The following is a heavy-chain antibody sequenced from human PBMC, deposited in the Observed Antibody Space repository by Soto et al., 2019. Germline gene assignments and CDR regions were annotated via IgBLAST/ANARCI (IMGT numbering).Heavy chain of an antibody. CDR2: ITADNGDT. Sequence: QIQLVQSGAEVKKPGASVKVSCRASGYTFSSYGITWVRQARGQGLEWMGWITADNGDTKFAQKFQDRVSMNIDRSTTTGYMELRNLRSDDTALYYCARRTLGSAIGIGDYWVQGTLVTVSS. J-gene: IGHJ4*02. D-gene: IGHD1-26*01. CDR1: GYTFSSYG. CDR3: ARRTLGSAIGIGDY. V-gene: IGHV1-18*01.